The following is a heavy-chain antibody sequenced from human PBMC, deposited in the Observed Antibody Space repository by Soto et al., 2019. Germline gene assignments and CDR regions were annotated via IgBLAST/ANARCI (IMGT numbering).Heavy chain of an antibody. CDR1: GGSISSGGYS. V-gene: IGHV4-30-2*01. Sequence: SETLSLTCAVSGGSISSGGYSWSWIRQPPGKGLEWIGYIYHSGSTYYNPSLKSRVTISVDRSKNQFSLKLSSVTAADTAVYYCARGIRKVRGFILSWARGPNWFDPWGQGTLVTVSS. J-gene: IGHJ5*02. CDR3: ARGIRKVRGFILSWARGPNWFDP. CDR2: IYHSGST. D-gene: IGHD3-10*01.